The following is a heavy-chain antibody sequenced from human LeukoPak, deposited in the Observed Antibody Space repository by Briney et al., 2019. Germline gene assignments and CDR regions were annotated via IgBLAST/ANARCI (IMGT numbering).Heavy chain of an antibody. Sequence: SETLSLTCTVSGASISTYYWSWIRQPPGKGLEWIGYIYYSGSTSFSYNPSLKSRVTISVDTSKNQFSLQLRFVTAADTAVYYCARHRTTEYNWFDPGGQGALVTVSS. J-gene: IGHJ5*02. V-gene: IGHV4-59*08. D-gene: IGHD1-1*01. CDR1: GASISTYY. CDR2: IYYSGSTSF. CDR3: ARHRTTEYNWFDP.